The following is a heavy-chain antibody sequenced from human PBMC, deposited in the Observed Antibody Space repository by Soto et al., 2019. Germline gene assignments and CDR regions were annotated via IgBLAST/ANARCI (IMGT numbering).Heavy chain of an antibody. Sequence: ASVKVSCKVSGNTLTELSMHWVRQAPGKGLEWMGGFDPEDGETIYAQKFQGRVTMTEDTSTDTAYMELSSLRSEDTAVYYCATTSMVRGVIITGWGWFGPWGQGTLVTVSS. D-gene: IGHD3-10*01. CDR2: FDPEDGET. V-gene: IGHV1-24*01. CDR3: ATTSMVRGVIITGWGWFGP. J-gene: IGHJ5*02. CDR1: GNTLTELS.